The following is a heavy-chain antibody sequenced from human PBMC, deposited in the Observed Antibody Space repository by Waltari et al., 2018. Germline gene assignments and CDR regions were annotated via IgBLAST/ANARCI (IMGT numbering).Heavy chain of an antibody. V-gene: IGHV4-34*01. CDR1: GGSFSGYY. Sequence: QVQLQQWGAGLLKPSETLSLTCAVYGGSFSGYYWSWIRQPPGKGLEWIGEINHSGSTNYNPYLKSRVTISVDTSKNQFSLKLSSVTAADTAVYYCARGSSDTRIAATNYYFDYWGQGTLVTVSS. CDR2: INHSGST. J-gene: IGHJ4*02. CDR3: ARGSSDTRIAATNYYFDY. D-gene: IGHD6-13*01.